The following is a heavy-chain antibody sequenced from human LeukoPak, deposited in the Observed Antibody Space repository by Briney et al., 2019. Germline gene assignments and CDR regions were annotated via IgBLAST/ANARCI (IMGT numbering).Heavy chain of an antibody. CDR3: ARVRISGLFFDYYGMDV. J-gene: IGHJ6*02. CDR2: INPNSGGT. Sequence: GASVKVSCKASGYTFTGYYMHWVRQAPGQGLEWMGWINPNSGGTNYAQKFQGRVTMTRDTSISTAYMELSRLRSDDTAVYYCARVRISGLFFDYYGMDVWGQGTTVTVSS. CDR1: GYTFTGYY. V-gene: IGHV1-2*02. D-gene: IGHD3-3*01.